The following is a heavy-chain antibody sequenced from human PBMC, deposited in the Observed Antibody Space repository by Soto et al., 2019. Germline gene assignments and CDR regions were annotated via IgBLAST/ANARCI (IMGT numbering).Heavy chain of an antibody. Sequence: QVQLVQSGADVKKPGASVRVSCKASGFTFTNYGISWVRQAPGQGLEWMGWISAYKGNTKYAQKFQGRVTMTTDTSPSTAYMELRSLRSDDTSVYYCSSRSGQLPYYFDYWGQGTMVTVSS. D-gene: IGHD6-6*01. CDR1: GFTFTNYG. CDR2: ISAYKGNT. V-gene: IGHV1-18*01. CDR3: SSRSGQLPYYFDY. J-gene: IGHJ4*02.